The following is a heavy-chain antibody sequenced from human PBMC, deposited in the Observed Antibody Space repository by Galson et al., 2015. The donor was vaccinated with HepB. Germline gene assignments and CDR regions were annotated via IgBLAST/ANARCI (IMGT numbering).Heavy chain of an antibody. CDR1: GFTFSSYW. J-gene: IGHJ4*02. D-gene: IGHD6-6*01. V-gene: IGHV3-74*01. Sequence: SLRLSCAASGFTFSSYWMHWVRQAPGKGLVWVSRINSDGSSTSYADSVKGRFTISRDNSKNTMYLQMDSLRAEDTAIYYCAKGGITGSSSGRFFDYWGQGTLVTVSS. CDR3: AKGGITGSSSGRFFDY. CDR2: INSDGSST.